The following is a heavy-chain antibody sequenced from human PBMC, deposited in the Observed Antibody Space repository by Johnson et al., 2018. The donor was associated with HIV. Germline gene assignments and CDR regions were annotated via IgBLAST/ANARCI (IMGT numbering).Heavy chain of an antibody. CDR3: ARDVIVGGGSGDCYSTH. CDR2: ISGSVSTI. D-gene: IGHD2-21*02. V-gene: IGHV3-11*04. CDR1: GFTFSDYF. Sequence: QVQLVESGGGVVQPGRSLRLSCAASGFTFSDYFMSWIRQAPGKGLQWVSYISGSVSTIYYAESVKGRFTISRDNAKNSLYLQMNSLRAEDTAVYYCARDVIVGGGSGDCYSTHWGQGTMATVSS. J-gene: IGHJ3*01.